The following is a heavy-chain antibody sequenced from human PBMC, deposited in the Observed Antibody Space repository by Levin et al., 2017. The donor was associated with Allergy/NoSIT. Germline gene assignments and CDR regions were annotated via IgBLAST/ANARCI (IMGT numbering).Heavy chain of an antibody. CDR2: IWYDGSNK. Sequence: PGGSLRLSCAASGFVFSAYGMHWVRRTPGKGLEWVAIIWYDGSNKFYADSVRGRFTVSRDNSKNTMYLQTNSLRAEDTAVYYCARGWNHFDSSAYYHDYWGQGTLVTVSS. J-gene: IGHJ4*02. CDR3: ARGWNHFDSSAYYHDY. D-gene: IGHD3-22*01. V-gene: IGHV3-33*01. CDR1: GFVFSAYG.